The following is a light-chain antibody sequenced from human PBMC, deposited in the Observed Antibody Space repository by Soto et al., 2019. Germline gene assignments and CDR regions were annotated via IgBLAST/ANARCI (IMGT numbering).Light chain of an antibody. Sequence: EIVLTQSPATLSLSPGQRATLFCGASQNVNNYLAWYQQKPGQAPRLLIYDASNRATGIPARFSGSGSGTDFTLNISSLEPEDFAVYYCQQRNNWPAISFGQGTRLEIK. CDR3: QQRNNWPAIS. CDR1: QNVNNY. CDR2: DAS. V-gene: IGKV3-11*01. J-gene: IGKJ5*01.